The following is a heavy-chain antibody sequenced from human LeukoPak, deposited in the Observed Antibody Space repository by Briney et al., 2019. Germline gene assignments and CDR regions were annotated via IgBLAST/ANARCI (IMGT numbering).Heavy chain of an antibody. CDR2: INAGNGNT. CDR3: ARPPVSHTGMVY. Sequence: ASVKVSCKASGYTFTSYAMHWVRQAPGQRLEWMGWINAGNGNTKYSQKFQGRVTITRDTSASTAYMELSSLRSEDTAVYYCARPPVSHTGMVYWGQGTLVTVSS. J-gene: IGHJ4*02. D-gene: IGHD3-10*01. V-gene: IGHV1-3*01. CDR1: GYTFTSYA.